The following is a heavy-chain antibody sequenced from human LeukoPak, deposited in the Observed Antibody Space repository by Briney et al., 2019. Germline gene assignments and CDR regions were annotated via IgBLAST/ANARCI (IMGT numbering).Heavy chain of an antibody. CDR1: GGSISSYY. D-gene: IGHD2-2*01. CDR2: IYYSGST. J-gene: IGHJ5*02. Sequence: SETLSLTCTVSGGSISSYYWSWIRQPPGKGLEWIGYIYYSGSTNYNPSLKSRVTISVDTSKNQFSLKLSSVTAADTAVYYCARSPEQGVVPAAISWFDPWGQGTLVTVSS. V-gene: IGHV4-59*08. CDR3: ARSPEQGVVPAAISWFDP.